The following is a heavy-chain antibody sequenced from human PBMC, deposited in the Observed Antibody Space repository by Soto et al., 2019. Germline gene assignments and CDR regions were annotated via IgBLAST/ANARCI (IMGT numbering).Heavy chain of an antibody. D-gene: IGHD5-18*01. CDR2: MNPNSGNT. J-gene: IGHJ6*02. CDR1: GYTFTSYD. CDR3: ARGRGSYYYYYGMDV. Sequence: GASVKVSCKASGYTFTSYDINWVRQATGQGLEWMGWMNPNSGNTGYAQKFQGRVTMTRNTSISTAYMELSSLRSEDTAVYYCARGRGSYYYYYGMDVWGQGTTVTVSS. V-gene: IGHV1-8*01.